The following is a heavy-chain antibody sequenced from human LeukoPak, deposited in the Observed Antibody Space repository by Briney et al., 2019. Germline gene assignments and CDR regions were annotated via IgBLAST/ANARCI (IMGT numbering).Heavy chain of an antibody. V-gene: IGHV1-18*04. CDR1: GYTFTSYG. Sequence: GASVKVSCKASGYTFTSYGISWVRQAPGQGLEWMGWISAYNGNTNYAQKLQGRVTMTTDTSTSTTYMELRSLRSDDTAVYYCARDRSYYYGSGSFYYYGMDVWGQGTLVTVSS. CDR2: ISAYNGNT. CDR3: ARDRSYYYGSGSFYYYGMDV. J-gene: IGHJ6*02. D-gene: IGHD3-10*01.